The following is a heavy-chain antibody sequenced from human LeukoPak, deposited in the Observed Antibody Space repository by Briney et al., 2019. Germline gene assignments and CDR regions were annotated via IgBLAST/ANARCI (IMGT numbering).Heavy chain of an antibody. CDR3: VTGAPWV. CDR1: GGTFSSYA. D-gene: IGHD1-26*01. CDR2: MDPKTGKS. J-gene: IGHJ4*02. Sequence: ASVKVSCKASGGTFSSYAISWVRQASGQGLEWMGWMDPKTGKSGYAQKFQGRVSMTRNTSITTAYLELSSLRPADTAIYYCVTGAPWVWGQGTL. V-gene: IGHV1-8*02.